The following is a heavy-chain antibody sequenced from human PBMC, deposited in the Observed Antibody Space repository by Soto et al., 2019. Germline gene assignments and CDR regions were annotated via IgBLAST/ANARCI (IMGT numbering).Heavy chain of an antibody. J-gene: IGHJ3*02. CDR1: GGTFSSYA. V-gene: IGHV1-69*01. CDR3: ARGGDVVVVAATFWDDAFDI. CDR2: IIPIFGTA. D-gene: IGHD2-15*01. Sequence: QVQLVQSGAEVKKPGSSVKVSCKASGGTFSSYAISWVRQAPGQGREWMGGIIPIFGTANYAQKFQGRVTITADESTSTAYMELSSLRSEDTAVYYCARGGDVVVVAATFWDDAFDIWGQGTMVTVSS.